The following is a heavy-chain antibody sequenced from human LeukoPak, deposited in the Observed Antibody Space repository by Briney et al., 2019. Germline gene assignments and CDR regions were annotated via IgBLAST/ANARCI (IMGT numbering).Heavy chain of an antibody. CDR3: ARSSLRIAAAGHEYFQH. CDR1: GGTFSSYA. D-gene: IGHD6-13*01. Sequence: VASVKVSCKASGGTFSSYAISWVRQAPGQGLEWMRGIIPIFGTANYAQKFQGRVTITADKSTSTAYMELSSLRSEDTAVYYCARSSLRIAAAGHEYFQHWGQGTLVTVSS. CDR2: IIPIFGTA. J-gene: IGHJ1*01. V-gene: IGHV1-69*06.